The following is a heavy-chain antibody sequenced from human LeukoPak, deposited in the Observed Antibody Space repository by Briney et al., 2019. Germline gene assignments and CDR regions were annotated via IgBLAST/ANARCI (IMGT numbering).Heavy chain of an antibody. Sequence: PGGSLRLSCAASGFTFSDYHMTWIRQAPGKGLEWVSYISGSSIYTRYTDSVKGRFTISRDNAKNSLYLQMNSLRAEDTALYYCVRDISGYYFDYWGQGTLVTVSS. CDR3: VRDISGYYFDY. CDR2: ISGSSIYT. V-gene: IGHV3-11*05. D-gene: IGHD3-22*01. J-gene: IGHJ4*02. CDR1: GFTFSDYH.